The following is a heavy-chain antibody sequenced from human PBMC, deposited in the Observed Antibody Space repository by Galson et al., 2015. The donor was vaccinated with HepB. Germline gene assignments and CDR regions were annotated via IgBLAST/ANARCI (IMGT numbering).Heavy chain of an antibody. Sequence: CAISGDSVSNPYVSWNWIRHSPSRGLEWLGRTYYRSKWYNEYAVSVRSRITINPDTSKNHFSLQLNSVTPEDTAVYFCARGRIADRPGLLDYWDQGTLVTVSS. CDR1: GDSVSNPYVS. CDR3: ARGRIADRPGLLDY. V-gene: IGHV6-1*01. J-gene: IGHJ4*02. D-gene: IGHD6-6*01. CDR2: TYYRSKWYN.